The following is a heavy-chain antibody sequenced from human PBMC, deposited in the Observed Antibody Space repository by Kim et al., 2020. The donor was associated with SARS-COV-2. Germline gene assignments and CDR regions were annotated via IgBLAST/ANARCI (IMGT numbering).Heavy chain of an antibody. CDR2: IKSKIDGGTI. J-gene: IGHJ4*02. D-gene: IGHD3-9*01. CDR1: GFTFSDTW. Sequence: GGSLRLSCVASGFTFSDTWMSWVRQTPGKGLEWVGRIKSKIDGGTIDYAAPVKGRSTISRDDSINTKYLEMNSLKTEDTAVYNCATETGKTDFDYWGQGTLVTVSS. V-gene: IGHV3-15*01. CDR3: ATETGKTDFDY.